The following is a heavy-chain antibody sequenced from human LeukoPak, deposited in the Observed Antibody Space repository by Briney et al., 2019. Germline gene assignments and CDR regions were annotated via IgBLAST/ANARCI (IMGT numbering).Heavy chain of an antibody. J-gene: IGHJ4*02. CDR1: GYTFTSHG. CDR2: ISAYNGNT. Sequence: ASVKVSCKAFGYTFTSHGISWVRQAPGQGLEWMGWISAYNGNTNYAQKLQGRVTMTTDTSTSTAYMELRSLRSDDTAVYYCARVGGGGFGRNYDILTGYYYWGQGTLVTVSS. D-gene: IGHD3-9*01. CDR3: ARVGGGGFGRNYDILTGYYY. V-gene: IGHV1-18*01.